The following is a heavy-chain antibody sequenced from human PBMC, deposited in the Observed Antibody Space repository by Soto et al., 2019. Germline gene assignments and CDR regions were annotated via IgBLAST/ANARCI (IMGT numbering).Heavy chain of an antibody. D-gene: IGHD2-21*01. Sequence: DVQLEESGGGLVKPGGSLRLSCVASEFTFSVYSMNWVRQAPGKGLEWVSSISSGSSYIYYADSVKGRFTISRDNDKSSLLLQMYSLRVDDRAVYYCARDWVKRRGGDYLYYGRDVWGQWTAVTVS. J-gene: IGHJ6*02. CDR1: EFTFSVYS. CDR3: ARDWVKRRGGDYLYYGRDV. V-gene: IGHV3-21*02. CDR2: ISSGSSYI.